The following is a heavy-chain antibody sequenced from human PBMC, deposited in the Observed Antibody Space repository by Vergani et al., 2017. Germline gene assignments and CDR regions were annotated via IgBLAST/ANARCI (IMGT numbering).Heavy chain of an antibody. CDR2: ISGSSSYV. V-gene: IGHV3-21*01. D-gene: IGHD2-8*01. Sequence: VQLVESGGGVVQPGTSLRLSCAASGFSFSSYSMNWVRQAPGKGLEWVASISGSSSYVFYRDSVEGRFTITRDNAKKSVYLQMNSLRAEDTAMYFCARGLWDCTHIRCSPPSYWGQGTQVTVSS. CDR1: GFSFSSYS. J-gene: IGHJ4*02. CDR3: ARGLWDCTHIRCSPPSY.